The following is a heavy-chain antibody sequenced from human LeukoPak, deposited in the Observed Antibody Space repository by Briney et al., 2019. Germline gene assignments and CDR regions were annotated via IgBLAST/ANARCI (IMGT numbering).Heavy chain of an antibody. CDR1: GFNFSGSA. V-gene: IGHV3-73*01. Sequence: GGSLKLSCAASGFNFSGSAVHWVRQASGKGLEWVGHIRSKGNNYATAYTASVKGRFTISRDDSKSTAHLQMNSLKTEDTAVYYCPRPGSYSTDDAFDIWGQGTMVTVSS. D-gene: IGHD1-26*01. J-gene: IGHJ3*02. CDR2: IRSKGNNYAT. CDR3: PRPGSYSTDDAFDI.